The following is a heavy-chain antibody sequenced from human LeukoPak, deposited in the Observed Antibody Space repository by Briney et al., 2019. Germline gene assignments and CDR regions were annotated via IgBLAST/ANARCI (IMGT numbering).Heavy chain of an antibody. V-gene: IGHV1-18*01. Sequence: ASVKVSCKASGGTFSSYAISWVRQAPGQGLEWMGWISAYNGNTNYAQKLQGRVTMTTDTSTSTAYMELSSLRSEDTAVYYCARDKQQLDYFDYWGQGTLVTVSS. J-gene: IGHJ4*02. CDR1: GGTFSSYA. D-gene: IGHD6-13*01. CDR2: ISAYNGNT. CDR3: ARDKQQLDYFDY.